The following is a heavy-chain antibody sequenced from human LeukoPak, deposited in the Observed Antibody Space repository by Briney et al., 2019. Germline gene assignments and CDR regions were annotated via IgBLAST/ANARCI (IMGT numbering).Heavy chain of an antibody. Sequence: GESLKISCKGSGYDFTGYWISWVRQMPGKGLECMGRIDPRGSYTNYSPSFEGHVTVSSDKSINTAYLQWSSLKASDTAIYYCARLATFGDGFDIWGQGTMVTVSS. CDR3: ARLATFGDGFDI. J-gene: IGHJ3*02. CDR1: GYDFTGYW. V-gene: IGHV5-10-1*01. CDR2: IDPRGSYT. D-gene: IGHD3-16*01.